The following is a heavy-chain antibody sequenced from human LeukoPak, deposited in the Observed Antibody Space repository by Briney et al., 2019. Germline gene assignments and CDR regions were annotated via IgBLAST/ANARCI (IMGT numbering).Heavy chain of an antibody. J-gene: IGHJ4*02. CDR1: GDSISSRTYY. Sequence: SETLSLTCTVSGDSISSRTYYWSWIRQPPGKGLEWIGEINHSGSTNFNPSLKGRVTISVDTSKNQFSLKLSSVTAADTAVYYCAGLDYDFWSGPFDYWGQGTLVTVSS. D-gene: IGHD3-3*01. CDR2: INHSGST. CDR3: AGLDYDFWSGPFDY. V-gene: IGHV4-39*01.